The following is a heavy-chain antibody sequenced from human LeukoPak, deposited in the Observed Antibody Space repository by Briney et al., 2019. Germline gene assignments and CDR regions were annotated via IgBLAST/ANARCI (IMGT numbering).Heavy chain of an antibody. J-gene: IGHJ4*02. V-gene: IGHV3-21*01. CDR3: AKDRDPYDYGSGSYYNGVFDY. Sequence: GGSLRLSCAASGFTFSSYSLNWVRQAPGKGLEWVSSISTSSSYIYYADSVKGRFTISRHNAKNSLYLQMNSLRAEDTAVYYCAKDRDPYDYGSGSYYNGVFDYWGQGTLVTVSS. CDR2: ISTSSSYI. CDR1: GFTFSSYS. D-gene: IGHD3-10*01.